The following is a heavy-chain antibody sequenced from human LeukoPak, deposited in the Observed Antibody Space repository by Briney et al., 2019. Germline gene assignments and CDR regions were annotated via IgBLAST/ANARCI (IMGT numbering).Heavy chain of an antibody. CDR3: ARGKIEYSSSWGYYYYYYMDV. CDR2: ISYDGSNK. CDR1: GFTFSSYA. Sequence: GRSLRLSCAASGFTFSSYAMHWVRQAPGKGLEWVAVISYDGSNKYYADSVKGRFTISRDNSKNTLYLQMNSLRAEDTAVYYCARGKIEYSSSWGYYYYYYMDVWGKGTTVTVSS. J-gene: IGHJ6*03. D-gene: IGHD6-6*01. V-gene: IGHV3-30*04.